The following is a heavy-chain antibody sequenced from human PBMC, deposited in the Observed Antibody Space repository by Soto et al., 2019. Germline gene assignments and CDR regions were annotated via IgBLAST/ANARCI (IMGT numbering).Heavy chain of an antibody. CDR1: GGSISSSSYY. CDR3: ARRPDIAAAGIDY. V-gene: IGHV4-39*01. J-gene: IGHJ4*02. D-gene: IGHD6-13*01. Sequence: QLQLQESGPGLVKPSETLSLTCTVSGGSISSSSYYWGWIRQPPGKGLEWLGSIYYRGSTYYNPSLKSRVTISVETSKNQFSLKLSSVTAADTAVYYCARRPDIAAAGIDYWGQGTLVTVSS. CDR2: IYYRGST.